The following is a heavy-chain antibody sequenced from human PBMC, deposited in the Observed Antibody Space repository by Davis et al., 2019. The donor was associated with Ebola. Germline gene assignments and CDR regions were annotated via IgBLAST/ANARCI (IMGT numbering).Heavy chain of an antibody. CDR1: TSTLSDYA. Sequence: GESLIISCTASTSTLSDYAIHWVRQAPGKGLEWVAFISYVDTHKFYGDSVRGRFTISRDNSINTVYLQMDSLRPEDTAVYYCAKDINRDLLPWYFDNRGQGTRVTVSS. D-gene: IGHD2/OR15-2a*01. CDR3: AKDINRDLLPWYFDN. CDR2: ISYVDTHK. V-gene: IGHV3-30*18. J-gene: IGHJ4*02.